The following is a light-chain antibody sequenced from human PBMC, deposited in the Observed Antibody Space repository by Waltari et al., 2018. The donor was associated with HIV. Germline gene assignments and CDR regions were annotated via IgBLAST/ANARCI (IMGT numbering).Light chain of an antibody. Sequence: EVVMSQFPLSLAVTPGQPASISCTSSEGLGYRDGNTYLNWFHQRPGQSPRRLIFRVSNWDPGVPDRFRGSGSHTNFTLEITRVQSDDVGIFYCMQGTHWPPTFGQGTRLEI. CDR3: MQGTHWPPT. CDR1: EGLGYRDGNTY. J-gene: IGKJ2*01. CDR2: RVS. V-gene: IGKV2D-30*01.